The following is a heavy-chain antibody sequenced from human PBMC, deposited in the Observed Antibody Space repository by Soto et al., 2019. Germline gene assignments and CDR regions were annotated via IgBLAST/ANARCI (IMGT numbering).Heavy chain of an antibody. CDR1: GYTFTSYG. Sequence: QVQLVQSGAEVKKPGASVKVSCKASGYTFTSYGISWVRQAPGQGLEWMGWISAYNGNTNYAQKLQGRVTMTTDTSTSTAYMELRSLRSDDTAVYYCASRRLLWFGESHDYGMDVWGQGTTVTVSS. D-gene: IGHD3-10*01. J-gene: IGHJ6*02. CDR3: ASRRLLWFGESHDYGMDV. V-gene: IGHV1-18*01. CDR2: ISAYNGNT.